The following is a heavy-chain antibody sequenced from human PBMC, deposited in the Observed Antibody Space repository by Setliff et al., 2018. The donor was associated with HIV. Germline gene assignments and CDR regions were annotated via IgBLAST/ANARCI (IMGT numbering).Heavy chain of an antibody. J-gene: IGHJ4*02. D-gene: IGHD5-12*01. CDR3: AREFSGTRYRYFDS. V-gene: IGHV3-30*04. CDR2: ISYDGNSQ. Sequence: GGSLRLSCAASGFTFSYYTMHWIRQTPDNGLEWVAVISYDGNSQYYADSVKGRFTLSRDNSKNTLYLQMNSLRAEDTAVYYCAREFSGTRYRYFDSWGQGTLVTSPQ. CDR1: GFTFSYYT.